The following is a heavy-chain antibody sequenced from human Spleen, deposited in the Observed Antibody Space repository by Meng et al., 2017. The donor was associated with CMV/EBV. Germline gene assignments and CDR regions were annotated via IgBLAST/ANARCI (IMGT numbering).Heavy chain of an antibody. Sequence: KVSCQTYGYTFSIYSLHWVRQAPGQGPEWMGIINTNSGGTSYAQKFQGRVTMTRDTSISTAYMELSRLRSDDTAVYYCARWYGDYGNWGQGTLVTVSS. D-gene: IGHD4-17*01. CDR1: GYTFSIYS. CDR3: ARWYGDYGN. J-gene: IGHJ4*02. V-gene: IGHV1-2*02. CDR2: INTNSGGT.